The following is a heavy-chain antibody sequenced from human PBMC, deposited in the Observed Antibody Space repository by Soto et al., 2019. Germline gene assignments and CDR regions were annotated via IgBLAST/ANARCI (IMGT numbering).Heavy chain of an antibody. CDR3: ARDVWSRASGPPDS. V-gene: IGHV3-9*01. CDR2: ISWNRDTI. D-gene: IGHD3-10*01. CDR1: GFTFDDYA. Sequence: EVQLVESGGGLVQPGRSLRLSCAASGFTFDDYAMPWVRQAPGKGLEWVTGISWNRDTIGYADSVKGRFTISRDNAKNTLYLQMNSLRAEDTAFYYCARDVWSRASGPPDSWGQGTLVTVSS. J-gene: IGHJ4*02.